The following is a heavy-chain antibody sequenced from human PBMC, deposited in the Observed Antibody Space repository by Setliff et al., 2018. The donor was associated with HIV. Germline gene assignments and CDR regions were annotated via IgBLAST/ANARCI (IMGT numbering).Heavy chain of an antibody. CDR2: IYYSGST. V-gene: IGHV4-39*01. D-gene: IGHD1-26*01. J-gene: IGHJ4*02. CDR1: GGSISSGSYY. Sequence: SETLSLTCTVSGGSISSGSYYWSWIRQPPGKGLEWTGSIYYSGSTYYNPSLKSRVTISVDTSKNQFSLRLSSVTAADTAVYYCARQGEVGAPFDYWGQGTLVTVSS. CDR3: ARQGEVGAPFDY.